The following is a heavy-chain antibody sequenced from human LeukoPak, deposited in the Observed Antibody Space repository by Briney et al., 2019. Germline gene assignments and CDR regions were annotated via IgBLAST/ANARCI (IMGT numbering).Heavy chain of an antibody. CDR2: IYYSGST. D-gene: IGHD3-10*01. J-gene: IGHJ4*02. V-gene: IGHV4-59*01. CDR1: GGSLSSYY. Sequence: SETLSLTCTVSGGSLSSYYWSWIRQPPGKGLEWIGYIYYSGSTNYNPSLKSRVTISVDTSKNQFSLKLSSVTAAYTAVYYCARDGSNTGMAFDYWGQGALVTVSS. CDR3: ARDGSNTGMAFDY.